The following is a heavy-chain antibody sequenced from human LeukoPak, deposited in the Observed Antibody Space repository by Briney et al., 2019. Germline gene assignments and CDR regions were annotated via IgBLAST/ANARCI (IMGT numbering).Heavy chain of an antibody. Sequence: GGSLRLSCAASGFTFSSYEMNWARQAPGKGLEWVSYISSSGSTIYYADSVKGRFTISRDNAKNSLYLQMNSLRVDDTAVYYCAKGHVRYGDFDYWGQGTLVTVSS. CDR2: ISSSGSTI. CDR3: AKGHVRYGDFDY. J-gene: IGHJ4*02. D-gene: IGHD4-17*01. CDR1: GFTFSSYE. V-gene: IGHV3-48*03.